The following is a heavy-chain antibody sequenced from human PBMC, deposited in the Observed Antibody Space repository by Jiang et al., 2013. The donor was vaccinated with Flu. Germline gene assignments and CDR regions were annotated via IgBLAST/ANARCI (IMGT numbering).Heavy chain of an antibody. CDR2: INHSGST. CDR3: ARGPATIPLHDIAAAGTAVDY. J-gene: IGHJ4*02. Sequence: WIGEINHSGSTNYNPSLKSRVTISVDTSKNQFSLKLSSVTAADTAVYYCARGPATIPLHDIAAAGTAVDYWGQGTLVTVSS. D-gene: IGHD6-13*01. V-gene: IGHV4-34*01.